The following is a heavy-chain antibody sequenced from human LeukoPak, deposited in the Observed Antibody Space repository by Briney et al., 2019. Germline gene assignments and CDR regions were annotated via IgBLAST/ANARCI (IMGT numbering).Heavy chain of an antibody. CDR3: ARRAAARSSHIDY. CDR2: ISSSGSTI. Sequence: GGSLRLSCAASGFTFSSYEMNWVRQAPGKGLEWVSYISSSGSTIYYADSVKGRFTISRDYAKNSLYLQMNSLRAEDTAVYYCARRAAARSSHIDYWGQGTLVTVSS. J-gene: IGHJ4*02. D-gene: IGHD6-13*01. CDR1: GFTFSSYE. V-gene: IGHV3-48*03.